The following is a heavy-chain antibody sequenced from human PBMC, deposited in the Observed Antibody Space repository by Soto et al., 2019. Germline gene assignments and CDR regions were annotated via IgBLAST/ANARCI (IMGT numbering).Heavy chain of an antibody. CDR1: VFTFWGDW. V-gene: IGHV3-7*01. CDR2: IKQDGSAK. Sequence: GGPLRVSGLASVFTFWGDWMSWVRQAPGKGLEWVANIKQDGSAKQYLDSVRGRFTISRDNSKNSVYLQMNSLRAEDTALYYCARDFYGGFSYGPGDNWGQGTLVTVSS. J-gene: IGHJ4*02. CDR3: ARDFYGGFSYGPGDN. D-gene: IGHD2-15*01.